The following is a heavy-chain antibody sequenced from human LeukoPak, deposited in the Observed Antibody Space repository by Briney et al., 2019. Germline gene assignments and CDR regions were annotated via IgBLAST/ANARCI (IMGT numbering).Heavy chain of an antibody. CDR1: GFTFSSYG. J-gene: IGHJ4*02. D-gene: IGHD5-18*01. V-gene: IGHV3-30*03. Sequence: GGSLRLSCAATGFTFSSYGMHWVRQAPGKGLEWVAVISYDGSNKYYADSVKGRFTISRDNSKNTLYLQMNSLRAEDTALYYCARDLSTAIVKPVNWGQGTLVTVSS. CDR2: ISYDGSNK. CDR3: ARDLSTAIVKPVN.